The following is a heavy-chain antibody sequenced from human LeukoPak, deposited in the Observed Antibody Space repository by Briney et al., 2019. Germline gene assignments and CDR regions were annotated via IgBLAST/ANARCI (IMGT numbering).Heavy chain of an antibody. CDR1: GYSISSGYY. CDR3: ARDRPRVGITIFGVALDAFDI. J-gene: IGHJ3*02. D-gene: IGHD3-3*01. V-gene: IGHV4-38-2*02. CDR2: IYHSGST. Sequence: SETLSLTCTVSGYSISSGYYWGWIRQPPGKGLEWIGSIYHSGSTYYNPSLKSRVTISVDTSKNQFSLKLSSVTAADTAVYYCARDRPRVGITIFGVALDAFDIWGQGTMVTVSS.